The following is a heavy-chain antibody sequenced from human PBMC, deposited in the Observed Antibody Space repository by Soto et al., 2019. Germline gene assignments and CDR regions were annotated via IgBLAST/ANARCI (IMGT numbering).Heavy chain of an antibody. CDR2: INPNSGAT. CDR3: ARGRGSSSNNFFDP. Sequence: QVQLVQSGAEVKKPGASVKVSCKASGYTFINYYMHWVRQAPGQGLEWMGWINPNSGATNLAQKFQGRVTMTRDTSISTAHMELTRLTSDDTAEYYCARGRGSSSNNFFDPWGQGTLVTVSS. D-gene: IGHD6-6*01. J-gene: IGHJ5*02. CDR1: GYTFINYY. V-gene: IGHV1-2*02.